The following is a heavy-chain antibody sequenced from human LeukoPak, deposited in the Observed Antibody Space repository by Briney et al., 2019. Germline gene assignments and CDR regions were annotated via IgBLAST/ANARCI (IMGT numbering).Heavy chain of an antibody. Sequence: GGSLRLSCAASEFSVGSNYMNWVRQAPGKGLEWVSSISSSSSYIYYADSVKGRFTISRDNAKNSLYLQMNSLRAEDAAVYYCARASNGDYYFDYWGQGTLVTVSS. CDR2: ISSSSSYI. V-gene: IGHV3-21*01. CDR1: EFSVGSNY. D-gene: IGHD4-17*01. J-gene: IGHJ4*02. CDR3: ARASNGDYYFDY.